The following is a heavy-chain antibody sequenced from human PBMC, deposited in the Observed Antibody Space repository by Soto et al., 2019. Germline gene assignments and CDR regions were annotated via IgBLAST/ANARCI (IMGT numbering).Heavy chain of an antibody. V-gene: IGHV1-24*01. J-gene: IGHJ3*02. CDR3: ATGSITMIVVVIPDAFDI. CDR1: GYTLTELS. D-gene: IGHD3-22*01. Sequence: SVKVSCKVSGYTLTELSMHWVRQAPGKGLEWMGGFDPEDGETIYAQKFQGRVTMTEDTSTDTAYMELSSLRSEDTAVYYCATGSITMIVVVIPDAFDIWGQGTMVTVSS. CDR2: FDPEDGET.